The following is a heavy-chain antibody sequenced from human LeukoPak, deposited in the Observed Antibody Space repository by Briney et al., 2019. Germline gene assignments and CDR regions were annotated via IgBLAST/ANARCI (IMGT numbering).Heavy chain of an antibody. CDR3: ARRRASTTVTSFDY. CDR2: INHSGST. V-gene: IGHV4-34*01. Sequence: SETLSLTCAVYGGSFSGYYWSWIRQPPGKGLEWIGEINHSGSTNYNPSLKSRVTISVDTSKNQFSLKLSSVTAADTAVYYCARRRASTTVTSFDYWGQGTLVTVSS. D-gene: IGHD4-17*01. CDR1: GGSFSGYY. J-gene: IGHJ4*02.